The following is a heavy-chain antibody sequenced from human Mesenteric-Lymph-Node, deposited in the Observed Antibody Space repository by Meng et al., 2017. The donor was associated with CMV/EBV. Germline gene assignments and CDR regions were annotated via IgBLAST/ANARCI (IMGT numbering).Heavy chain of an antibody. J-gene: IGHJ4*02. CDR2: ISYDASNK. CDR1: AFTFSSYG. V-gene: IGHV3-30*03. D-gene: IGHD2-21*01. Sequence: GGSLRLSCATSAFTFSSYGMHWVRQTPGKGLESVASISYDASNKNYADSVKGRLTISRDNSENTLYLQMNSLRAEDTAVYYCVRDVHPNCDGACYPRWGQGTLVTVSS. CDR3: VRDVHPNCDGACYPR.